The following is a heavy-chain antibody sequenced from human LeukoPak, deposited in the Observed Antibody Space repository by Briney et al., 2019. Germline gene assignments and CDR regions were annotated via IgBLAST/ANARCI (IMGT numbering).Heavy chain of an antibody. Sequence: GGSLRLSCAASGFTFSSYSMNWVRQAPGKGLEWVSSISSSSSYIYYADSVKDRFTISRDNATNSLYLQMNSLRAEDTAVYYCAREADFWSGYFDYWGQGTLVTVSS. CDR1: GFTFSSYS. V-gene: IGHV3-21*01. J-gene: IGHJ4*02. CDR2: ISSSSSYI. D-gene: IGHD3-3*01. CDR3: AREADFWSGYFDY.